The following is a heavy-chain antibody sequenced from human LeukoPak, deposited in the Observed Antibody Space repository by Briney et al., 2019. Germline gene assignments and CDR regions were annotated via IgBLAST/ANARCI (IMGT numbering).Heavy chain of an antibody. CDR1: GFTFSSYS. D-gene: IGHD3-10*01. V-gene: IGHV3-21*01. CDR3: ARGGVLWFGELFNDY. CDR2: ISSSSSYI. Sequence: GGSLRLSCAASGFTFSSYSMNWVRQAPGKGLEWVSSISSSSSYIYYADSVKGRFTISRDNAKNSLYLQMNSLRAEDTAVYYCARGGVLWFGELFNDYWGQGTLVTVSS. J-gene: IGHJ4*02.